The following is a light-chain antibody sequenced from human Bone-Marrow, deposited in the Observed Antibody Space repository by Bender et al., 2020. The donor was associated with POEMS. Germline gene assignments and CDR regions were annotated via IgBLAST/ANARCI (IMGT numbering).Light chain of an antibody. Sequence: QSVLTQLPSASGTPGQRVTISCSGGSSNIGAHAVNWYQHLPGTAPKLRIYSSHRRPSEVPDRFSGSRSGTSASLAISGLQSEDEADDYCAVWDDSLNGWVFGGGTKLTVL. CDR3: AVWDDSLNGWV. CDR2: SSH. V-gene: IGLV1-44*01. CDR1: SSNIGAHA. J-gene: IGLJ3*02.